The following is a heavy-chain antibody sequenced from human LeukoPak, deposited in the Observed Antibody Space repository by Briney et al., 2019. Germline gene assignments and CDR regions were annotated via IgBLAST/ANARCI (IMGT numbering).Heavy chain of an antibody. Sequence: GGSLRLSCAASGFTFSSYSMNWVRQAPGKGLEWVSYISSSSSTIYYADSVKGRFTISRDNAKNSLYLQMNSLRAEDTAVYYCARDPLGFRRALLYMDVWGKGTTVTVSS. CDR2: ISSSSSTI. J-gene: IGHJ6*03. D-gene: IGHD3-10*01. V-gene: IGHV3-48*04. CDR3: ARDPLGFRRALLYMDV. CDR1: GFTFSSYS.